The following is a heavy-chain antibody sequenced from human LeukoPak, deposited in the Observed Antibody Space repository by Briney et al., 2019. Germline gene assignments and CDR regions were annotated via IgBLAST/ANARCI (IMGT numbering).Heavy chain of an antibody. Sequence: PSETLSLTCTVSGGSISSSSYYWGWIRQPPGKGLEWIGSIYYSGSTNHNPSLKSRVSISVDTSKNQFSLKLSSVTAADTAVYYCARGRGVGRRHTYYYDSSGYYLLGYWGQGTLVAVSS. CDR1: GGSISSSSYY. CDR3: ARGRGVGRRHTYYYDSSGYYLLGY. J-gene: IGHJ4*02. V-gene: IGHV4-39*07. CDR2: IYYSGST. D-gene: IGHD3-22*01.